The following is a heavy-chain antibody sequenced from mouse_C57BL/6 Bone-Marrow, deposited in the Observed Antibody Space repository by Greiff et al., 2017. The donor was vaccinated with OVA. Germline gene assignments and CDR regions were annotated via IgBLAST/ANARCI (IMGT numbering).Heavy chain of an antibody. V-gene: IGHV5-15*01. Sequence: EVKLVESGGGLVQPGGSLKLSCAASGFTFSDYGMAWVRQAPRKGPEWVAFISNLAYSIYYADTVTGRFTIARENAKNTLYLEMSSLRSEDTAMYYFARPYYRNYDGYAMDYWGQGTSVTVSS. CDR2: ISNLAYSI. J-gene: IGHJ4*01. CDR3: ARPYYRNYDGYAMDY. CDR1: GFTFSDYG. D-gene: IGHD2-5*01.